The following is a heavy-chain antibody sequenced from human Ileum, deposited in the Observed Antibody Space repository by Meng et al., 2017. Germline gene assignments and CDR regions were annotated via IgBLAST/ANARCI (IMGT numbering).Heavy chain of an antibody. D-gene: IGHD4-23*01. CDR1: GDSISTTNW. J-gene: IGHJ4*02. CDR2: IYHSGLV. CDR3: AANSGKKMHS. V-gene: IGHV4-4*02. Sequence: GSSPVQGTPSGTLSRTCSVSGDSISTTNWWNWDRQPPGEGLEWIGEIYHSGLVNYNLSLKSRVTLSIDKSKNQFSLKLISVTAADTGVYYCAANSGKKMHSWGQGTLVTVSS.